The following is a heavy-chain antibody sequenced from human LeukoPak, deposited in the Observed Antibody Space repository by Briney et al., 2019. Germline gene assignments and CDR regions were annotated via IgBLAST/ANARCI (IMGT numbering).Heavy chain of an antibody. CDR2: MNPNSGNT. CDR3: ARAEQYYYGSGSYYIL. Sequence: ASVTVSCTASGYTFTSYDINWVRQATGQGLEWMGWMNPNSGNTGYAQKFQGRVTMTRNTSISTAYMELSSLRSEDTAVYYCARAEQYYYGSGSYYILWGQGTLVTVSS. V-gene: IGHV1-8*01. CDR1: GYTFTSYD. J-gene: IGHJ4*02. D-gene: IGHD3-10*01.